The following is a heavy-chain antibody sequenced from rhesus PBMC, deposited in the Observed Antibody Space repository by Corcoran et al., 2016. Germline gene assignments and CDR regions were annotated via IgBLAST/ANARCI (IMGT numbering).Heavy chain of an antibody. J-gene: IGHJ3*01. V-gene: IGHV4-169*02. D-gene: IGHD5-24*01. CDR1: GGSISSSY. Sequence: QLQLQESGPGLVKPSETLSLTCAVSGGSISSSYWSWIRQAPGKGLEWIGYIYGSGSRPHPTPTLTRRGTLSVDTSKNQLSLKLSSVTAADPAVYYCAREGQWVQDRDAFDFWGQGLRVTVSS. CDR2: IYGSGSRP. CDR3: AREGQWVQDRDAFDF.